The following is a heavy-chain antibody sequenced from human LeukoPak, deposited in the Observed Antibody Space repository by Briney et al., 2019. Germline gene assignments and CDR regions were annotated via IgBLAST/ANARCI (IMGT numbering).Heavy chain of an antibody. CDR3: ARVVVAVFGVMVHSNYFDS. D-gene: IGHD3-3*01. CDR1: GYSFTNFG. CDR2: ITGDSETT. Sequence: ASVKISCKTSGYSFTNFGITWVRQAPGKGLEWMGWITGDSETTEYAQRFQGRISMTADTFTSTAYMELGSLTSDDTAVYYCARVVVAVFGVMVHSNYFDSWGRGTLITVSS. V-gene: IGHV1-18*01. J-gene: IGHJ4*02.